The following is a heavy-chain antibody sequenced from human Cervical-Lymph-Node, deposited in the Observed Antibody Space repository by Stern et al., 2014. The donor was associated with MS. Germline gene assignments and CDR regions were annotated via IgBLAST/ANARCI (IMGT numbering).Heavy chain of an antibody. CDR3: AHRRDGRVDATRLHFYFDY. Sequence: QVTLKESGPTLVKPTQTLTLTCTFSGFSLSTSGVGVGWIRQPPGKSLEWHALIYWDDDKRYGQSLKTRLTITKDTSKNQVILTMTNMDPVDTATYYCAHRRDGRVDATRLHFYFDYWGQGTLVTVSS. CDR1: GFSLSTSGVG. V-gene: IGHV2-5*09. CDR2: IYWDDDK. D-gene: IGHD2-15*01. J-gene: IGHJ4*02.